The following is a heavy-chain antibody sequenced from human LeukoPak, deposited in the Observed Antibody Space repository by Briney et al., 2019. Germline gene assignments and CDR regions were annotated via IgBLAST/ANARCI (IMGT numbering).Heavy chain of an antibody. J-gene: IGHJ4*02. CDR1: GFPFSSYG. V-gene: IGHV3-30*18. Sequence: SGGSLRLSCVASGFPFSSYGIHWVRQAPGKGLEWVGVITYDGNNKYYADSVEGRFTFSRDNSKNTVYLQTNSLRAEDTAVYYCAKDSSGWTDRFDYWGQGTLVTVSS. CDR2: ITYDGNNK. CDR3: AKDSSGWTDRFDY. D-gene: IGHD6-19*01.